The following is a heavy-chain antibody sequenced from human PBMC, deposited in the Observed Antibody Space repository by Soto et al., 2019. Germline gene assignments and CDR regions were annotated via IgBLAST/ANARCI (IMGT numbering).Heavy chain of an antibody. Sequence: KPSETLSLTCTVSGGSTSSDNYWSFIRQPPGKGLEWIGHIYYSGNTDYNPSLKSRLAISIDTSKNRFSLKLSSVTAADTAVYFCAREGGESSDGLYYFDSWGQGSLVTVSS. CDR2: IYYSGNT. V-gene: IGHV4-30-4*01. D-gene: IGHD3-16*01. CDR3: AREGGESSDGLYYFDS. CDR1: GGSTSSDNY. J-gene: IGHJ4*02.